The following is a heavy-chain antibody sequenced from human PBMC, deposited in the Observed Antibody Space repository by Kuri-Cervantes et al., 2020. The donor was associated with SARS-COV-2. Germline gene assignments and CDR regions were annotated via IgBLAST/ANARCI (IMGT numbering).Heavy chain of an antibody. D-gene: IGHD1/OR15-1a*01. CDR2: VSAYNGNT. J-gene: IGHJ3*02. Sequence: ASVKVSCKASGYTFTSYGISWVRQAPGQGLEWMGWVSAYNGNTHYAQKFHGRVTMTTDTSTSTAYMELRSLRSDDTAVYYCARDANTADPHAFDIWGQGTMVTVSS. V-gene: IGHV1-18*01. CDR3: ARDANTADPHAFDI. CDR1: GYTFTSYG.